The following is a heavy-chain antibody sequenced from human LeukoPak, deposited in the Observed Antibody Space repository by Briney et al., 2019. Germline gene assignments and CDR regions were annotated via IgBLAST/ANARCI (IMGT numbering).Heavy chain of an antibody. CDR2: IWYDGSNK. CDR1: GFTFSSYG. Sequence: GGSLRLSCAVSGFTFSSYGMHWVRQAPGKGLEWVAVIWYDGSNKYYADSVKGRFTISIDNSKNTLYLQMNSLRAEDTAVYYCARNHDYGGVDYFDYWGQGTLVTVSS. J-gene: IGHJ4*02. V-gene: IGHV3-33*01. D-gene: IGHD4-17*01. CDR3: ARNHDYGGVDYFDY.